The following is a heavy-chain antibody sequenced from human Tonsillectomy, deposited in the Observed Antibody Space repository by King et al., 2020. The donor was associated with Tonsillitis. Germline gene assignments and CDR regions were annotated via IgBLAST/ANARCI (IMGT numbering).Heavy chain of an antibody. CDR2: IHQAGSED. CDR3: ARAGHLEMATISDF. Sequence: QLVQSGGGLVQPGGSLRLSCAASGFTFSNYWMSWVRQAPGKGLEGVANIHQAGSEDYFVDSVKGRFTVSRDNARNLLYLQLNSLRAEDTAVYYCARAGHLEMATISDFWGQGTLVTVSS. V-gene: IGHV3-7*01. J-gene: IGHJ4*02. D-gene: IGHD5-24*01. CDR1: GFTFSNYW.